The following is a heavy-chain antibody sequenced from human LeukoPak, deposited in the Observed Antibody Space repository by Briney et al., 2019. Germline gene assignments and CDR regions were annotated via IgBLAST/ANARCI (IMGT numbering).Heavy chain of an antibody. V-gene: IGHV3-23*01. D-gene: IGHD4-17*01. Sequence: GGSLRLSCAASGFILSDYYMNWIRQAPGKGLEWVSGISPSGGITYYTDSVKGRFTISRDNSKNTLYLQMNSLRAEDTAVYYCAKGTTVTRGFDYWGQGTLVTVSS. J-gene: IGHJ4*02. CDR1: GFILSDYY. CDR3: AKGTTVTRGFDY. CDR2: ISPSGGIT.